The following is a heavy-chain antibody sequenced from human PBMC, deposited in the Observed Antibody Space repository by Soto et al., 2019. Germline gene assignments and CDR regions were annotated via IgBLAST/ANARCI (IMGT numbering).Heavy chain of an antibody. CDR1: GGSIRSYY. CDR2: IYYSGST. Sequence: VQLQESGPGLVKPSETLSLTCTVSGGSIRSYYWSWIRQPPGKGLEWIGYIYYSGSTNYKPSLKTRVTISVDTSKNQFSLKLSYVTAADTAVYYCAMNYGHAFDIWGQWTMVTVSS. J-gene: IGHJ3*02. V-gene: IGHV4-59*01. D-gene: IGHD1-7*01. CDR3: AMNYGHAFDI.